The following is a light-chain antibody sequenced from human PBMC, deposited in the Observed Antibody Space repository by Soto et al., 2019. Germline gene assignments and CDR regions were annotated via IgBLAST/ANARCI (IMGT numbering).Light chain of an antibody. CDR3: QQYNSYSLT. J-gene: IGKJ1*01. V-gene: IGKV1-5*01. CDR2: DAS. Sequence: DIQMTQSPSTLSASVGDRVTITCRASQSISIWLAWYQQKPGKAPKILIYDASSLESGVPSRFSGSGSGTEFTLTISSLQPDDFATYYCQQYNSYSLTFGQGTKVDIK. CDR1: QSISIW.